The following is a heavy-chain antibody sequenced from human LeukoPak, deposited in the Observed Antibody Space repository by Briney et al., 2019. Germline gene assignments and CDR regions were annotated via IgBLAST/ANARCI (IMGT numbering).Heavy chain of an antibody. D-gene: IGHD6-19*01. CDR3: ARDSRSGWYGNYFDY. CDR2: IYYSGST. J-gene: IGHJ4*02. CDR1: GGSTSSYY. Sequence: SETLSLTCTVSGGSTSSYYWSWIRQPPGKGLEWIGYIYYSGSTNYNPSLKSRVTISVDTSKNQFSLKLSSVTAADTAVYYYARDSRSGWYGNYFDYWGQGTLVTVSS. V-gene: IGHV4-59*01.